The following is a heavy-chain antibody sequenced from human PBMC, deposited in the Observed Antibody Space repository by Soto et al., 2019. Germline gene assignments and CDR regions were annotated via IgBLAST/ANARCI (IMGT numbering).Heavy chain of an antibody. Sequence: ASVKVSCKASGFTFTSSAVQWVRQARGQCLEWIGWIVVGSGNTNYAQKFQERVTITRDISTSTAYMELSSLRSEDTAVYYCARDLRDTAMAYYYYGMDVWGQGTTVTVSS. D-gene: IGHD5-18*01. CDR2: IVVGSGNT. CDR1: GFTFTSSA. V-gene: IGHV1-58*01. J-gene: IGHJ6*02. CDR3: ARDLRDTAMAYYYYGMDV.